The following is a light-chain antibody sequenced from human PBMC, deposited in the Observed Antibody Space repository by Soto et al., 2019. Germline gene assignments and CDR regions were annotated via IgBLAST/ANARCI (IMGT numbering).Light chain of an antibody. CDR3: QQRSTWPYT. CDR2: DES. V-gene: IGKV3-11*01. J-gene: IGKJ2*01. CDR1: QSVSRY. Sequence: EIVLTQSPATLSLSPGERATLSCRASQSVSRYVAWYQQKPGQAPRLLIFDESTRATGIPARFSGSGSGTDFTLTISSLEPEDFAVYYCQQRSTWPYTCGQGTKVAIK.